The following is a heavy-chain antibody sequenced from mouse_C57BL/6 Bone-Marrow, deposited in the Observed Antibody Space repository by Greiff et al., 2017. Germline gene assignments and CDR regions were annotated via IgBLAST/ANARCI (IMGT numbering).Heavy chain of an antibody. J-gene: IGHJ1*03. CDR1: GYTFTSYW. D-gene: IGHD1-1*01. V-gene: IGHV1-72*01. CDR3: AGWSVTTVVASPYWYFDV. Sequence: VQLQQPGAELVKPGASVKLSCKASGYTFTSYWMHWVKQRPGRGLEWIGRIDPKSGGTKYNEKFKSKATLTVDKPSSTAYMQLSSLTSVNSAVYYCAGWSVTTVVASPYWYFDVWGTGTTVTVSS. CDR2: IDPKSGGT.